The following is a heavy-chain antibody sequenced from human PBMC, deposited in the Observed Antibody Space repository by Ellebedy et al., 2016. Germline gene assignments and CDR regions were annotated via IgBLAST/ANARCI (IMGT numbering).Heavy chain of an antibody. Sequence: SVKVSXKASGGTFSSYAISWVRQAPGQGLEWMGGIIPIFGTANYAQKFQGRVTITADESTSTAYMELSSLRSEDTAVYYCARDSGDGYNSYYFDYWGQGTLVTVSS. CDR1: GGTFSSYA. D-gene: IGHD5-24*01. CDR3: ARDSGDGYNSYYFDY. V-gene: IGHV1-69*13. CDR2: IIPIFGTA. J-gene: IGHJ4*02.